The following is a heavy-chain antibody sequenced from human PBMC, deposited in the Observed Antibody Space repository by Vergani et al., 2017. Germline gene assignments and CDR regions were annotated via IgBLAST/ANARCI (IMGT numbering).Heavy chain of an antibody. J-gene: IGHJ3*02. Sequence: QVQLQESGPGLLKPSETLSLTCTVSGGSISSYYWSWIRQPPGKGLEWIGYIYYSGSTNYNPSLKSRVTISVDTSKNQFSLKLSSVTAADTAVYYCARDATTGGFDIWGQGTMVTVSS. CDR2: IYYSGST. CDR1: GGSISSYY. V-gene: IGHV4-59*01. D-gene: IGHD5-12*01. CDR3: ARDATTGGFDI.